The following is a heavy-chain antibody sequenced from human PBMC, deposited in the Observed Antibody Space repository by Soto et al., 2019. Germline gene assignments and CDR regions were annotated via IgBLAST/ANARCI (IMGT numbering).Heavy chain of an antibody. J-gene: IGHJ4*02. Sequence: QVQLVQSGAEVKKPGASVKVSCKASGYTFTTYPMHWVRQAPGQRLEWMGWINAGNGNTKYSQKFQGRVTITRDTSASTAYMELSSLISEDTAVYYCARDEGGSVFYWGQGTLVTVSS. V-gene: IGHV1-3*01. CDR2: INAGNGNT. CDR1: GYTFTTYP. D-gene: IGHD3-16*01. CDR3: ARDEGGSVFY.